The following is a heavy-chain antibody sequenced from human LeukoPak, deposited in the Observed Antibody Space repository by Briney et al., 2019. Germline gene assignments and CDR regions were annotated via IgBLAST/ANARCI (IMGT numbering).Heavy chain of an antibody. CDR1: GYTFTDYY. J-gene: IGHJ5*02. CDR2: VDPEDGET. Sequence: ASVKISCKVSGYTFTDYYMHWEQQAPGKGLEWMGLVDPEDGETIYAEKFQGRVTITADTSTDTAYMELSSLRSEDTAVYYCATDPGGVVVAATLSPWGQGTLITVSS. V-gene: IGHV1-69-2*01. D-gene: IGHD2-15*01. CDR3: ATDPGGVVVAATLSP.